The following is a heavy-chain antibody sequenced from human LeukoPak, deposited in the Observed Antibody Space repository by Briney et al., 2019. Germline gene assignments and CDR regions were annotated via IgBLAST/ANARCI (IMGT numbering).Heavy chain of an antibody. CDR3: AKDFPTGGDDAFDI. V-gene: IGHV3-23*01. CDR1: GFTFSIYA. Sequence: GGSLRLSCEASGFTFSIYAMSWVRQAPGKGLEWLSIMSGAGGRIEYADSVKGRFTISRDNSKNTLYLQMNSLRAEDTAVYYCAKDFPTGGDDAFDIWGQGTMVTVSS. D-gene: IGHD4-17*01. J-gene: IGHJ3*02. CDR2: MSGAGGRI.